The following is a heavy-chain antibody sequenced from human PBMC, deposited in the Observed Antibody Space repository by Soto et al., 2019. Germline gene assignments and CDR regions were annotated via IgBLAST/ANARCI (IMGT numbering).Heavy chain of an antibody. J-gene: IGHJ4*01. CDR3: ARQGSY. CDR1: GGSISSGDYY. Sequence: SETLSLTCTVSGGSISSGDYYWSWIRQPPGKGLEWIGTIYFNGNTFYNPSLKSRLTISVDTSKNQISLRLTSVTAADTAVYYCARQGSYWGHGTLVTVSS. V-gene: IGHV4-39*01. CDR2: IYFNGNT.